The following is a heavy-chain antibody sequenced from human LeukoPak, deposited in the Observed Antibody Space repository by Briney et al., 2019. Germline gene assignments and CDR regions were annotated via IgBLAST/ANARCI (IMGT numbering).Heavy chain of an antibody. V-gene: IGHV4-34*01. Sequence: SETLSLTCAVYGGSFSDYFWGWIRQPPGKGLEWIGEINHSGRTYYNPSLKSRVTISVDTSKNQFSLNMSSVTDADTAVYYCARDVVVVPAAIHYGMDVWGQGTTVTVSS. CDR3: ARDVVVVPAAIHYGMDV. D-gene: IGHD2-2*01. CDR1: GGSFSDYF. J-gene: IGHJ6*02. CDR2: INHSGRT.